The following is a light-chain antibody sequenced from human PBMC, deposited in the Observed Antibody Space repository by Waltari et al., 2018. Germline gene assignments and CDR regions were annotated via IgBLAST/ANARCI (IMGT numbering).Light chain of an antibody. J-gene: IGKJ2*01. V-gene: IGKV1-17*01. CDR1: QGIRND. Sequence: DIQMTQSPSSLSASVGDRVTITCRASQGIRNDLVWYQQKPGKAPKRLIYAASILQSGVPPRFSGSGSGTEFTLTINTLQPEDFAIYFCLQHNNYPYTFGQGTKLEIK. CDR2: AAS. CDR3: LQHNNYPYT.